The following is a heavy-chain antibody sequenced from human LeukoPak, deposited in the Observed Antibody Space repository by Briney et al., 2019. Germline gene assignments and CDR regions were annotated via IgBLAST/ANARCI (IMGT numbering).Heavy chain of an antibody. CDR2: INTNTGNP. V-gene: IGHV7-4-1*02. CDR3: ARDSPPGEALWFGEGGTYYFDY. J-gene: IGHJ4*02. Sequence: GSVKVSCKASGYTFTSYGISWVRQAPGQGLEWMGWINTNTGNPTYAQGFTGRFVFSLDTSVSTAYLQISSLKAEDTAVYYCARDSPPGEALWFGEGGTYYFDYWGQGTLVTVSS. D-gene: IGHD3-10*01. CDR1: GYTFTSYG.